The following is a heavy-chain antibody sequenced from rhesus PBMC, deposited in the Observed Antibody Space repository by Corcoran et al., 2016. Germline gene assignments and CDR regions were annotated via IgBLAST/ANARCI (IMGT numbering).Heavy chain of an antibody. V-gene: IGHV4-122*02. J-gene: IGHJ4*01. CDR2: ISYSGST. CDR3: ARDGAWTRREY. Sequence: QLQLQESGPGLVKPSATLSLTCAVSGSSISSGSGWSWIRQPPGKGLEWIGYISYSGSTSYNPSHKTRVTTSRDTSKNQFSLKLSSVTAADTAVYYCARDGAWTRREYWGQGVLVTVSS. D-gene: IGHD1-44*02. CDR1: GSSISSGSG.